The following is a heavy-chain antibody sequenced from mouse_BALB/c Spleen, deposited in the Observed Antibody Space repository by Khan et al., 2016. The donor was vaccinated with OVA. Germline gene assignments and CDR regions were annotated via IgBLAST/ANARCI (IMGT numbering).Heavy chain of an antibody. Sequence: QVQLKQSGAELAKPGASVKMSCEASGYTFTSYWMHWVKQRPGQGLEWIGYINPSTGYTEYNQRFKDKATLTADKSSSTAYMQLSSLTSEDSAGYYCANHGSSSAWFTYWGQGTLVTVSA. CDR3: ANHGSSSAWFTY. J-gene: IGHJ3*01. CDR2: INPSTGYT. CDR1: GYTFTSYW. D-gene: IGHD1-1*01. V-gene: IGHV1-7*01.